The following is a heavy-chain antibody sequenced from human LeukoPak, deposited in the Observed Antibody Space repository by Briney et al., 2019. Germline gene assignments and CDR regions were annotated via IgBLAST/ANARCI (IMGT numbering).Heavy chain of an antibody. D-gene: IGHD4-11*01. V-gene: IGHV4-39*07. Sequence: SETLSLTCTVSGGSISSSNYYWGWIRQPPGKGLEWIGSMYYSGSTYYNPSLKSRVTISVDTSKNQFSLRLTSVTAADTAVYYCARDVLYSRTIGTYYMDVWGKGTTVTVSS. CDR3: ARDVLYSRTIGTYYMDV. CDR2: MYYSGST. CDR1: GGSISSSNYY. J-gene: IGHJ6*03.